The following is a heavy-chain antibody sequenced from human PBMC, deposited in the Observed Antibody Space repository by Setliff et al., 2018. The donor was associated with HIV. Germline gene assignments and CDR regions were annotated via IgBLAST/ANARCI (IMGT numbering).Heavy chain of an antibody. D-gene: IGHD2-2*01. CDR3: ARDRDIVVVPASPQGYYYYMDV. J-gene: IGHJ6*03. CDR1: GGSISSYY. V-gene: IGHV4-4*07. CDR2: ISTSGST. Sequence: SETPSLTGTVSGGSISSYYWSWIRQPAGKVLEWIGRISTSGSTNYNPSLKSRVTISINTPKNQFSLKLSSVNAADTAVYYCARDRDIVVVPASPQGYYYYMDVWGKGTTVTVSS.